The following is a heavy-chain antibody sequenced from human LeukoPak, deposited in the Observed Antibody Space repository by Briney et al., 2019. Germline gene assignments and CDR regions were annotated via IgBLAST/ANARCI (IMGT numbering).Heavy chain of an antibody. J-gene: IGHJ6*02. CDR1: GGSISNYY. V-gene: IGHV4-59*08. CDR2: IYYNGDT. CDR3: ARWGFRTTVTNGFAMDA. D-gene: IGHD4-11*01. Sequence: SETLSLTCTVSGGSISNYYWAWIRQPPGEGLEFIGHIYYNGDTKYSPSLESRVTISVDTSKSQFSLKLISVTAADTAMYYCARWGFRTTVTNGFAMDAWGQGTTVTVSS.